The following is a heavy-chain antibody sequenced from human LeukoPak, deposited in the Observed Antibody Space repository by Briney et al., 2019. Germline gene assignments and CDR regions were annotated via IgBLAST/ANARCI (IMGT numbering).Heavy chain of an antibody. CDR3: ASGGTVSGSNYYYVMDV. D-gene: IGHD3-10*01. V-gene: IGHV1-18*01. CDR1: GFXSNYA. CDR2: FRSYSGNT. J-gene: IGHJ6*02. Sequence: ASVKVSCTPSGFXSNYAIKWVRPAPGQGLGWMGWFRSYSGNTNYAQKIQGRVTMTTDTSTNTAYMDLRRLRSDDTAVYYCASGGTVSGSNYYYVMDVWGQGTTVTVSS.